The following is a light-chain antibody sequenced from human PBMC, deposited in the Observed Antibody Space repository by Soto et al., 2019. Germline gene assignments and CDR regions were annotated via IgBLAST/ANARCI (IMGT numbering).Light chain of an antibody. CDR2: EGS. J-gene: IGLJ1*01. CDR3: CSYAGSSTYV. CDR1: SSDVGSYNL. Sequence: QSALTQPASVSGSPGQSITISCTGTSSDVGSYNLVSWYQQHPGKAPKLMIYEGSKRPSGVSNRFSGLKSGKTASLTISGLQAEDEADYYCCSYAGSSTYVFGTGTKVTVL. V-gene: IGLV2-23*01.